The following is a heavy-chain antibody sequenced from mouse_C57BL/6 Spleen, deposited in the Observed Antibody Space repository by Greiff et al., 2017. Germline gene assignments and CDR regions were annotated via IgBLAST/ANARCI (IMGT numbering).Heavy chain of an antibody. J-gene: IGHJ4*01. Sequence: VKLVESGPELVKPGASVKISCKASGYAFSSSWMNWVKQRPGKGLEWIGRIYPGDGDTNYNGKFKGKATLTADKSSSTAYMQLSSLTSEDSAVYFCARTGTGYAMDYWGQGTSVTVSS. CDR3: ARTGTGYAMDY. D-gene: IGHD4-1*01. CDR1: GYAFSSSW. CDR2: IYPGDGDT. V-gene: IGHV1-82*01.